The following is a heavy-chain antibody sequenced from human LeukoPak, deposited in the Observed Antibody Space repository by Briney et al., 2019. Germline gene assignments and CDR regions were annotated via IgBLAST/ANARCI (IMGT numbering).Heavy chain of an antibody. D-gene: IGHD1-26*01. CDR1: GFTFSSYA. J-gene: IGHJ3*02. Sequence: GGSLRLSCAASGFTFSSYAMHWVRQAPGKGLEWVAVISYDGSNKYYADSVKGRFTISRDNSKNTLYLQMSSLRAEDTAVYYCARGWGGSYPTPHDAFDIWGQGTMVTVSS. CDR2: ISYDGSNK. V-gene: IGHV3-30-3*01. CDR3: ARGWGGSYPTPHDAFDI.